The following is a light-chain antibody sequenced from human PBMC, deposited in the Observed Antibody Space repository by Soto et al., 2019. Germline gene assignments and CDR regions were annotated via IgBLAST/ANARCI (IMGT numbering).Light chain of an antibody. CDR2: GNF. CDR3: SLYTTASTYV. Sequence: QPVLTQPPSVSGAPGQRVTISCAGSGSNIGASYDVHWYQQLPGTAPKLLIYGNFNRPSGVPDRFSGSKSGTSASLAITGLQAEDEADYYCSLYTTASTYVFGTGTKLTVL. CDR1: GSNIGASYD. J-gene: IGLJ1*01. V-gene: IGLV1-40*01.